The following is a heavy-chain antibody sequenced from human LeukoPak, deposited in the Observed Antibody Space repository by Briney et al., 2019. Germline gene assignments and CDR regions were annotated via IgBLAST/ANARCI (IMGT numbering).Heavy chain of an antibody. CDR1: GFTFSDHY. CDR3: AQSGSYAAFDY. V-gene: IGHV3-72*01. J-gene: IGHJ4*02. CDR2: IRNKANSYTT. Sequence: PGGSLRLSCAASGFTFSDHYMDWVRQAAGKELEWVGRIRNKANSYTTEYAASVKGRFTISRDDSKNSLYLQMNSLKTEDTAVYYCAQSGSYAAFDYWGQGTLVTVSS. D-gene: IGHD3-16*01.